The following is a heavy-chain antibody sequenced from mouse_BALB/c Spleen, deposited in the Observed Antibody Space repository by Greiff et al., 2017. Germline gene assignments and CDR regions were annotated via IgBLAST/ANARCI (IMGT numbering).Heavy chain of an antibody. V-gene: IGHV1-31*01. CDR2: INPYNGAT. J-gene: IGHJ4*01. D-gene: IGHD1-1*01. Sequence: VHVKQSGPELVKPGASVKISCKASGYSFTGYYMHWVKQSHVKSLEWIGRINPYNGATSYNQNFKDKASLTVDKSSSTAYMELHSLTSEDSAVYYCARSLLLRHYYAMDYWGQGTSVTVSS. CDR1: GYSFTGYY. CDR3: ARSLLLRHYYAMDY.